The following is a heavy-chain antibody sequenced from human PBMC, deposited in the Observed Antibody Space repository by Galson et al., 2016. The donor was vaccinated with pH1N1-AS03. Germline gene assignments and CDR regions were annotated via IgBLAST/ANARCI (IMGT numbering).Heavy chain of an antibody. V-gene: IGHV3-21*01. D-gene: IGHD5-24*01. Sequence: SLRLSCAASRFTFSSYSMNWVRQAPGKGLEWVSSISISGSYVYYADSVKGRFTISRDNAKNPLYLHMNSLSAEDTAVYYCARRATDGYTIDYWGQGTLVTVSS. J-gene: IGHJ4*02. CDR1: RFTFSSYS. CDR3: ARRATDGYTIDY. CDR2: ISISGSYV.